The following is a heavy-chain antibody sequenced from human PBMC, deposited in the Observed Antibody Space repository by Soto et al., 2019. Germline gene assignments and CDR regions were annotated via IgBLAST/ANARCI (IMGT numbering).Heavy chain of an antibody. J-gene: IGHJ6*01. Sequence: ASYSWGGICLHKGKGLQWIAYIDYSGSTNYNPSLKSRVTISVDTSNNRFSLKLSSVTAADTAVYYCARILLNDAGFIANYSLSVDV. CDR1: ASYS. D-gene: IGHD1-7*01. V-gene: IGHV4-61*01. CDR2: IDYSGST. CDR3: ARILLNDAGFIANYSLSVDV.